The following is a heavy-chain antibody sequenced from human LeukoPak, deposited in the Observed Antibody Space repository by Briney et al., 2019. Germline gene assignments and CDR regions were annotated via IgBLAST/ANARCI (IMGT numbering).Heavy chain of an antibody. D-gene: IGHD1-26*01. J-gene: IGHJ4*02. V-gene: IGHV3-30-3*01. Sequence: HPGRSLRLSCAVSGFTFSNYSLDWARQPPGKGLEWVAVISYDGNYQYYADSVKGRFTVSRDDSQNTLFLQMNDLRPDDTAVYYCARVLGVGYGATNLGYWGQGTLVTVSS. CDR2: ISYDGNYQ. CDR3: ARVLGVGYGATNLGY. CDR1: GFTFSNYS.